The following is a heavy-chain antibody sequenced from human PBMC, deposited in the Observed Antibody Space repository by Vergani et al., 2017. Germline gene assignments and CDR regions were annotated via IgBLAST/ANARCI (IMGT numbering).Heavy chain of an antibody. V-gene: IGHV3-23*01. CDR3: AKGTYDYVWGSYRAMGYYMDV. D-gene: IGHD3-16*02. CDR1: GFTFSSYA. Sequence: EVQLLESGGGLVQPGGSLRLSCAASGFTFSSYAMSWVRQAPGKGLEWVLAISGSGGSTYYADSVKGRFTISRDNSKNTLYLQMNSLRAEDTAVYYCAKGTYDYVWGSYRAMGYYMDVWGKGTTVTVAS. J-gene: IGHJ6*03. CDR2: ISGSGGST.